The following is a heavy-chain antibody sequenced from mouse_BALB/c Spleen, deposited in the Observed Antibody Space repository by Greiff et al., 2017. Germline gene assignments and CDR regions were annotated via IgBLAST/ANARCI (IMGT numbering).Heavy chain of an antibody. Sequence: VKLMESGPGLVQPSQSLSITCTVSGFSLTSYGVHWVRQPPGKGLEWLGVIWAGGSTNYNSALMSRLSISKDNSKSQVFLKMNSLQTDDTAMYYCARDHGYYGSSYYAMDYWGQGTSVTVSS. CDR3: ARDHGYYGSSYYAMDY. J-gene: IGHJ4*01. CDR1: GFSLTSYG. CDR2: IWAGGST. V-gene: IGHV2-9*02. D-gene: IGHD1-1*01.